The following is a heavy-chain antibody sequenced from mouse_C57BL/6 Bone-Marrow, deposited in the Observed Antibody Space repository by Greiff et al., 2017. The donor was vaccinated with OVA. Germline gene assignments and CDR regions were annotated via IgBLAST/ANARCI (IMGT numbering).Heavy chain of an antibody. CDR2: IDPENGDT. J-gene: IGHJ2*01. Sequence: EVQLQQSGAELVRPGASVKLSCTASGFNIKDDYMHWVKQRPEQGLEWIGWIDPENGDTEYASKFQGKATITADTSYNTTYLQLSSLTSEDTAVYYGTKGYDYGYYFDYWGQGTTLTVAS. V-gene: IGHV14-4*01. CDR1: GFNIKDDY. D-gene: IGHD2-4*01. CDR3: TKGYDYGYYFDY.